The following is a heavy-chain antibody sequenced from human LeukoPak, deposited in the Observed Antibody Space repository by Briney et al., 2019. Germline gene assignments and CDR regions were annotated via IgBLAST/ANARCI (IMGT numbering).Heavy chain of an antibody. CDR2: IYYSRST. V-gene: IGHV4-31*03. Sequence: SQTLSLTCSVSGGSIISGGYYCSWIHQHPGKGLEWIGYIYYSRSTYYNPSLKSRFTLSVDTSKNPLSLQLSSVTAADTAVYYCARDRADGYNVFDYWCQGTLVTVSS. D-gene: IGHD5-24*01. J-gene: IGHJ4*02. CDR3: ARDRADGYNVFDY. CDR1: GGSIISGGYY.